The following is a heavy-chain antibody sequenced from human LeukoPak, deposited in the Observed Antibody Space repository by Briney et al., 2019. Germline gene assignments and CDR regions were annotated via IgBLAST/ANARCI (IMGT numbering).Heavy chain of an antibody. D-gene: IGHD4-17*01. V-gene: IGHV4-30-4*01. J-gene: IGHJ1*01. Sequence: SETLSLTCTVSGGSISSGGYYWSWIRQPPGKGLEWIGYIYYSGSTYYNPSLKSRVTISVDTSKNQFSLKLSSVTAADTAVYYCARDCYGDYTPFQHWGQGTLVTVSS. CDR2: IYYSGST. CDR3: ARDCYGDYTPFQH. CDR1: GGSISSGGYY.